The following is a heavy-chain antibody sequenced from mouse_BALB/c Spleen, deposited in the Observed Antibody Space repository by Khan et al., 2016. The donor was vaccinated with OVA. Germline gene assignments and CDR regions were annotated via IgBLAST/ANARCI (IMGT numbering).Heavy chain of an antibody. Sequence: DVKLQESGPGLVKPSQSLSLTCTVTGYSITSDYAWNWIRQFPGNKLEWMGYINYSGSTSYHPSLKSRISITRDTSKNQFFLQLNSVTTEDTATYYCAKGVRLTYWGQGTLVTVSA. J-gene: IGHJ3*01. CDR2: INYSGST. D-gene: IGHD2-14*01. V-gene: IGHV3-2*02. CDR3: AKGVRLTY. CDR1: GYSITSDYA.